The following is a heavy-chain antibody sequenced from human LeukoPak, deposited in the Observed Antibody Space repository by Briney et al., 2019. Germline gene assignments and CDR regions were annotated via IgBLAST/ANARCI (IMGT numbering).Heavy chain of an antibody. V-gene: IGHV5-51*01. CDR2: IYPGDSDT. CDR1: GYSFTSYW. J-gene: IGHJ4*02. Sequence: GESLKISCKGSGYSFTSYWIGWVRQMPGKGLEWMGIIYPGDSDTNYSPSFQGQVTISADKSISTAYLQWSSLKASDTAMYYCARTGYTSGWYVGSFDYWGQGTLVTVSS. CDR3: ARTGYTSGWYVGSFDY. D-gene: IGHD6-19*01.